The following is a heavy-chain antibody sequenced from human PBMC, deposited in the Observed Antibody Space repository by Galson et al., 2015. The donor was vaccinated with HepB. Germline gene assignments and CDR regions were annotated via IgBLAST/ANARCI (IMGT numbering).Heavy chain of an antibody. CDR2: INPSGGNT. CDR1: GYTFTSYY. Sequence: SVKVSCKASGYTFTSYYMHWVRQAPGQGLEWMGMINPSGGNTNYAQKFQGRVTMTRDTSTSPVYMELSSLRSEDTAVYYCARGLGDLWFGELLGAFDIWGQGTMVTVSS. CDR3: ARGLGDLWFGELLGAFDI. D-gene: IGHD3-10*01. V-gene: IGHV1-46*01. J-gene: IGHJ3*02.